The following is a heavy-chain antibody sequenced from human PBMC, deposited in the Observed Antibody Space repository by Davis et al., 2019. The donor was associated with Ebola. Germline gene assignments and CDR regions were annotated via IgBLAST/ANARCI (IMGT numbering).Heavy chain of an antibody. D-gene: IGHD6-6*01. CDR1: GHSFTSYA. J-gene: IGHJ6*04. V-gene: IGHV1-3*01. CDR3: AREVPSRHYGMDV. CDR2: LNAGNGNT. Sequence: AASVKVSCKTSGHSFTSYAIHWVRQAPGQGLEWMGWLNAGNGNTQYLEKFQGRVTITRDTSASTAYMELSSLRSEDTAVYYCAREVPSRHYGMDVWGKGTTVTVSS.